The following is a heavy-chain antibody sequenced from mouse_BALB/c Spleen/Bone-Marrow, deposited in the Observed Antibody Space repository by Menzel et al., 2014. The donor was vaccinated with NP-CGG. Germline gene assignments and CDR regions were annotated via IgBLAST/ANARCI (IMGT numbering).Heavy chain of an antibody. CDR2: ISSVGSYT. CDR1: GFTFSNYG. CDR3: ARRGTGTGSYYFDY. D-gene: IGHD4-1*01. J-gene: IGHJ2*01. Sequence: ECGGDLVKPGGSLKLSCAASGFTFSNYGMSWVRQTPDKRLEWVATISSVGSYTYYPDSVKGRFTISRDNAKNTLFLQMSSLKSEDTAMYYCARRGTGTGSYYFDYWGQGTTLTVSS. V-gene: IGHV5-6*02.